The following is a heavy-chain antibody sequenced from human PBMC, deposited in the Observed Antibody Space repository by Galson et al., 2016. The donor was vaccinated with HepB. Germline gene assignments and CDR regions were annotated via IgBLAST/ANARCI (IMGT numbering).Heavy chain of an antibody. CDR1: GGSFSGYY. CDR2: INHSGST. V-gene: IGHV4-34*01. J-gene: IGHJ4*02. D-gene: IGHD2-15*01. CDR3: ARGVYCSGSSCYYFDY. Sequence: SETLSLTCEVYGGSFSGYYWSWIRQTPGKGLEWIGEINHSGSTNYNPSHKSRVTISLDTSKNQFSLKLSSVTAADTAVYYCARGVYCSGSSCYYFDYWGQGTLVTVSS.